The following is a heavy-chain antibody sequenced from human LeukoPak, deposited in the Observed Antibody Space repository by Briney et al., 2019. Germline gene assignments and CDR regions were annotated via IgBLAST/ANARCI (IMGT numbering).Heavy chain of an antibody. D-gene: IGHD6-19*01. CDR2: ISSRSSYI. CDR3: TRYDNSGWYKGIDY. Sequence: GGSLRLSCAASGFTFSSYTMNWVRQAPGKGLEWVSFISSRSSYISYADSVKGRFTISRDNAKNSLYLQMNSLRAEDTAVYYCTRYDNSGWYKGIDYWGQGTLVTVSS. J-gene: IGHJ4*02. V-gene: IGHV3-21*01. CDR1: GFTFSSYT.